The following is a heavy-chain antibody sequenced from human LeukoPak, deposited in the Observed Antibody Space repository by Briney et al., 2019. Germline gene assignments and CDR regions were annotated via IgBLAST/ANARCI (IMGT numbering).Heavy chain of an antibody. V-gene: IGHV4-61*01. CDR2: IYYSGST. CDR3: ARVRIPDPKFDP. J-gene: IGHJ5*02. D-gene: IGHD1-14*01. Sequence: PSETLSLTCTVSGGYVSSGSYYWSWIRQPPGKGLEWIGYIYYSGSTNYNPSLKSRVTISVDTSKNQFSLKLSSVTAADTAVYYCARVRIPDPKFDPWGQGTLVTVSS. CDR1: GGYVSSGSYY.